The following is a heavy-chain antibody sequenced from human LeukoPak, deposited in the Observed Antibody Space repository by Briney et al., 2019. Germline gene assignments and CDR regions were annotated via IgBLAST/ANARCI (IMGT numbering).Heavy chain of an antibody. Sequence: SETLSLTCAVSRSSLNTGYYWGWIRRSPGKGLEWIGSIYNSGGIYYNPSLKSGVTISVDTTKNQFSLKLPSVNAADPGVYYCARNASVVPGVMPDGIYFFDYWGQGTLVTVSS. CDR3: ARNASVVPGVMPDGIYFFDY. J-gene: IGHJ4*02. V-gene: IGHV4-38-2*01. D-gene: IGHD2-2*01. CDR2: IYNSGGI. CDR1: RSSLNTGYY.